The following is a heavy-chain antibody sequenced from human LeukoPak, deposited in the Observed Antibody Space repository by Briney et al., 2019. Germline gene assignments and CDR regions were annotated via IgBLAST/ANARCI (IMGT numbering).Heavy chain of an antibody. Sequence: KPSETLSLTCTVSGGSISNYYWSWIRQPPGKGLEWIGYIYYSGSTNYNPSLKSRVTISVDTSKNQFSLKLSSVTAAGTAVYYCASTRLGEFLHGLDVWGQGTTVTVSS. D-gene: IGHD3-16*01. CDR1: GGSISNYY. J-gene: IGHJ6*02. V-gene: IGHV4-59*08. CDR3: ASTRLGEFLHGLDV. CDR2: IYYSGST.